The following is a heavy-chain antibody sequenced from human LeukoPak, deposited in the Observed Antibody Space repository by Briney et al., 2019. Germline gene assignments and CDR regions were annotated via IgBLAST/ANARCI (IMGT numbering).Heavy chain of an antibody. V-gene: IGHV1-8*01. CDR2: MNPNSGNT. J-gene: IGHJ3*02. Sequence: GASVKVSCKASGYTFTSYDINWVRQATGQGLEWMGWMNPNSGNTGYAQKFQGRVTMTRNTSISTAYMELSSLRSEDTAVYYCATVGSSYLHDAFDIWGQGTMVTVSS. CDR3: ATVGSSYLHDAFDI. CDR1: GYTFTSYD. D-gene: IGHD2-15*01.